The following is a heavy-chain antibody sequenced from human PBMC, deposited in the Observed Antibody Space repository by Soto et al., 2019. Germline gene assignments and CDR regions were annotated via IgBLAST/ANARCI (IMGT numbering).Heavy chain of an antibody. V-gene: IGHV3-23*01. CDR3: TITMVRGRGYFDY. J-gene: IGHJ4*02. Sequence: GGSLRLSCAASGFPFSSYAMSWVRPAPGKGLEWVSAISGSGGSTYYADSVKGRFTISRDNSKNTLYLQMNSLRAEDTAVYYCTITMVRGRGYFDYWGQGTLVTVS. CDR2: ISGSGGST. D-gene: IGHD3-10*01. CDR1: GFPFSSYA.